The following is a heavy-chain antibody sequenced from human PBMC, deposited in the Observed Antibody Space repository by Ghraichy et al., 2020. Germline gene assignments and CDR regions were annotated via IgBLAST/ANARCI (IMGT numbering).Heavy chain of an antibody. CDR2: TRNKANSYTT. D-gene: IGHD6-25*01. CDR1: GFTFSDHY. V-gene: IGHV3-72*01. J-gene: IGHJ4*02. Sequence: GESLNISCAASGFTFSDHYMDWVRQAPGKGLEWVGRTRNKANSYTTEYAASVKGRFTISRDDSKNSLYLQMDSLKTEDTAVYYCATVAAAESLGDYWGQGTLVTVSS. CDR3: ATVAAAESLGDY.